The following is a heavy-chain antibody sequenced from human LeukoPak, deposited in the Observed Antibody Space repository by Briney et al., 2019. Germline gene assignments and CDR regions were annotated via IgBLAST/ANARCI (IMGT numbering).Heavy chain of an antibody. CDR3: ARDPGGGGTYYFDY. D-gene: IGHD2-15*01. CDR2: IDNSGST. J-gene: IGHJ4*02. CDR1: GGSISSTGYY. Sequence: SETLSLTCTVSGGSISSTGYYWTWIRQPAGKGLEWIGHIDNSGSTNYNPSLKSRVTMSVDTSKNHFSLILTSVTAADTAVYYCARDPGGGGTYYFDYWGQGTLVTVSS. V-gene: IGHV4-61*09.